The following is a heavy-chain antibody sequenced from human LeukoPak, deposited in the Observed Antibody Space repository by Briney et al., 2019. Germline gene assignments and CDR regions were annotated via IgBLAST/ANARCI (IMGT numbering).Heavy chain of an antibody. Sequence: GGSLRLSCAASGFSVSKTYMNWVRQAPGKGPEWVSVIRSGGDTQYADSVKGRFTVSRDDSKNTLYLQMNSLRAEDTAVYYCAREGVYNNSGYNDALDIWGQGTLVTVSS. CDR3: AREGVYNNSGYNDALDI. CDR1: GFSVSKTY. CDR2: IRSGGDT. V-gene: IGHV3-53*01. D-gene: IGHD3-22*01. J-gene: IGHJ3*02.